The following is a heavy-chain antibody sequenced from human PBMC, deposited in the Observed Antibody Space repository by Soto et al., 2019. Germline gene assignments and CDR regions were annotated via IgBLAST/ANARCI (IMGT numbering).Heavy chain of an antibody. CDR1: GGRECRNSAA. Sequence: SHTQPLTDAICGGRECRNSAAWNWKKQSPSRGLEWLGRTYYRSKWYNDYAVSVKSRITINPDTSKNQFSLQLNTVTPEDTAVYYCARDRLAAAGDFDYWCQGTLVTVSS. CDR2: TYYRSKWYN. J-gene: IGHJ4*02. V-gene: IGHV6-1*01. D-gene: IGHD6-13*01. CDR3: ARDRLAAAGDFDY.